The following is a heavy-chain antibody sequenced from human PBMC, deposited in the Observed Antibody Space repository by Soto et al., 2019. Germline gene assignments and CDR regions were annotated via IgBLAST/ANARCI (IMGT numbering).Heavy chain of an antibody. J-gene: IGHJ3*02. CDR3: ASSGSYSSGWTDAFDI. CDR1: GFTFDDYA. V-gene: IGHV3-53*01. CDR2: IYSGGST. Sequence: GGSLRLSCAASGFTFDDYAMHWARQAPGRGLEWVSGIYSGGSTSYADSVKGRFTISRDNSKNTLYLQMNSLRAEDTAVYYCASSGSYSSGWTDAFDIWGHGTMVTVSS. D-gene: IGHD6-19*01.